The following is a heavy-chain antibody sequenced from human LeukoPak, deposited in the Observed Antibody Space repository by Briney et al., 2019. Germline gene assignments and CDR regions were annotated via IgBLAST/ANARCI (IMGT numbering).Heavy chain of an antibody. V-gene: IGHV4-31*03. CDR3: AKGGVYDYPFDY. CDR1: GGSISSGGYY. Sequence: SETLSLTCTVSGGSISSGGYYWSWIRQHPGKGLEWIGYIYYSGSTYYNPSLKSRVTISVDTSKNQFSLKLSSVTAADTAVYYCAKGGVYDYPFDYWGQGTLVTVSS. J-gene: IGHJ4*02. D-gene: IGHD3-16*01. CDR2: IYYSGST.